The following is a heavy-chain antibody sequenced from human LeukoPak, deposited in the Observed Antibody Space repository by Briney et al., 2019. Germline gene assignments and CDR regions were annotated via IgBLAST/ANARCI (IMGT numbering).Heavy chain of an antibody. CDR2: ISYDGSNK. CDR1: GFTFSSYW. J-gene: IGHJ2*01. Sequence: GGSLRLSCAASGFTFSSYWMSWVRQAPGKGLEWVAVISYDGSNKYYADTVKGRFTISRDNSKNTLYLQMNSLRAEDTAVYYCAKDGYYYDSSGYYYDWYFDLWGRGTLVTVSS. V-gene: IGHV3-30*18. D-gene: IGHD3-22*01. CDR3: AKDGYYYDSSGYYYDWYFDL.